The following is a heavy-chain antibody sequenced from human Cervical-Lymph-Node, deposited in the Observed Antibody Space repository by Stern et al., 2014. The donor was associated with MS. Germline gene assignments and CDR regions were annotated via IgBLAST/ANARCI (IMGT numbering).Heavy chain of an antibody. J-gene: IGHJ4*02. D-gene: IGHD1-26*01. Sequence: QLVESGPEVKKPGTSVKVSCKASGFTFSDSAVQWVRQARGQRPAWIGWIVVASGNTNYAQEFRERVTFTRDMSTTTVYMALSSLRSEDTAVYYCATGPPGWEPHFYWGQGTLVTVSS. CDR1: GFTFSDSA. CDR2: IVVASGNT. V-gene: IGHV1-58*01. CDR3: ATGPPGWEPHFY.